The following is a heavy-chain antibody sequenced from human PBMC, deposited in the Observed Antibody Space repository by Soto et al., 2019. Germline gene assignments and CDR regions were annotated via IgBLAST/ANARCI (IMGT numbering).Heavy chain of an antibody. CDR1: GFTLGDYV. V-gene: IGHV3-23*01. J-gene: IGHJ6*02. Sequence: GGSLRLSCEASGFTLGDYVMNWVRQGPGKGLEWVSTIGRGDDKYYADSVKCRFTISRDTSKNTLFLQMNSLRAEDTALYFCAKDGTTGGQHYYSMDVLRQVTTVTVS. D-gene: IGHD1-1*01. CDR2: IGRGDDK. CDR3: AKDGTTGGQHYYSMDV.